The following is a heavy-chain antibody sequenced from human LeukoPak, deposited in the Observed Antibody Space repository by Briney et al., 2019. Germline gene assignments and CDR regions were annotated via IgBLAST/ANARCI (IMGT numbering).Heavy chain of an antibody. CDR1: GFTFSSYG. CDR2: IWYDGSNK. CDR3: ARDIDGYNSPLDY. J-gene: IGHJ4*02. D-gene: IGHD5-24*01. Sequence: PGRSLRLSCAASGFTFSSYGMHWVRQAPGKGLEWVAVIWYDGSNKYYADSVKGRFTISRDNSKNTLYLQMNSLRAEDTAVYYCARDIDGYNSPLDYWGQGTLVRVST. V-gene: IGHV3-33*01.